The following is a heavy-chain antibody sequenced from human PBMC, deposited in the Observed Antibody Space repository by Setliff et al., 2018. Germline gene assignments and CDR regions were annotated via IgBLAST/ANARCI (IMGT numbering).Heavy chain of an antibody. D-gene: IGHD2-2*01. J-gene: IGHJ4*02. V-gene: IGHV3-72*01. CDR3: ARVGDCDGPTCYPFDY. CDR1: GFTFGDHF. Sequence: PGGSLRLSCAASGFTFGDHFMDWVRQPPGKGLEWVGRIKNKINTFSTQYAASVNGRFSISRDDSKSSLYLQMNSLKSEDTAVYYCARVGDCDGPTCYPFDYWGPGTLVTVSS. CDR2: IKNKINTFST.